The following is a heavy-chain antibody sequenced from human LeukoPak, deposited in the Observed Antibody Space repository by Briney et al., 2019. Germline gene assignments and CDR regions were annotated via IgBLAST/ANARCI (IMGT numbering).Heavy chain of an antibody. CDR2: ISAYNGNT. V-gene: IGHV1-18*01. J-gene: IGHJ3*02. Sequence: ASVTVSCKPSGYTSTTYGISWVRQAPGQGLEWMGWISAYNGNTNYAQKLQGRVTMTTDTSTSTAYMELRSLRSDDTAVYYCARHAYSSSWHDAFDIWGQGTMVTVSS. CDR1: GYTSTTYG. D-gene: IGHD6-13*01. CDR3: ARHAYSSSWHDAFDI.